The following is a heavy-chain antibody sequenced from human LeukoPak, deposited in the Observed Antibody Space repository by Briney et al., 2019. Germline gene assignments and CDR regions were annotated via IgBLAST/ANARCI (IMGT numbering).Heavy chain of an antibody. CDR1: GFTFSSYA. CDR2: ISGTGGGA. Sequence: GSLRLSCAASGFTFSSYAMNWVRQAPGKGLEWVSSISGTGGGASYADSVKGRLTISRDTSEKMLYLQMNSLRAEDTAVYYCAKSRSSGGYGMDVWGQGTTVIVFS. D-gene: IGHD2-15*01. J-gene: IGHJ6*02. CDR3: AKSRSSGGYGMDV. V-gene: IGHV3-23*01.